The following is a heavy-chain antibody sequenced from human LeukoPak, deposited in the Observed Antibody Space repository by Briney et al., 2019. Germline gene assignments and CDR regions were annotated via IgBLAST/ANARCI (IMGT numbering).Heavy chain of an antibody. CDR3: ARAPVLRYFDWSHTRLYYMDV. CDR2: IYYSGST. Sequence: TLSLTCTVSGGSVSSGSHYWSWIRQPPGKGLEWIGYIYYSGSTYYNPSLKSRVTISVDTSKNQFSLKLSSVTAADTAVYYCARAPVLRYFDWSHTRLYYMDVWGQGTTVTVSS. CDR1: GGSVSSGSHY. J-gene: IGHJ6*02. V-gene: IGHV4-30-4*01. D-gene: IGHD3-9*01.